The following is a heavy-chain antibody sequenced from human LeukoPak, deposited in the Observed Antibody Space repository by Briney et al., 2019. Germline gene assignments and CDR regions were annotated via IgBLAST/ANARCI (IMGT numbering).Heavy chain of an antibody. CDR3: AKGEGGYCSSSSCSTYFDY. J-gene: IGHJ4*02. CDR2: ISGGGEST. CDR1: GFTFSSYA. Sequence: GGSLRLSCAASGFTFSSYAMNWVRQAPGKGLEWVSAISGGGESTYNADSVKGRFIISRDNSKNTLYLQMNSLRAEDTAVYYCAKGEGGYCSSSSCSTYFDYWGQGTLVTVSS. V-gene: IGHV3-23*01. D-gene: IGHD2-15*01.